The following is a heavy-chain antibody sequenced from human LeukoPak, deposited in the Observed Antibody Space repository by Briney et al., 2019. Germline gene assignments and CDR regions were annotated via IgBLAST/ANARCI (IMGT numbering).Heavy chain of an antibody. J-gene: IGHJ6*02. V-gene: IGHV1-58*01. CDR1: GFTFTSSA. CDR3: ASREGSGYYMTVGDYHYGMDV. Sequence: SVKVSCKASGFTFTSSAVQWVRQARGQRLEWIGWIVVGSGNTNYAQEFQERVIISRDMSTSTAYMELSSLRSEDTAVYYCASREGSGYYMTVGDYHYGMDVWGQGTTVTVSS. CDR2: IVVGSGNT. D-gene: IGHD3-3*01.